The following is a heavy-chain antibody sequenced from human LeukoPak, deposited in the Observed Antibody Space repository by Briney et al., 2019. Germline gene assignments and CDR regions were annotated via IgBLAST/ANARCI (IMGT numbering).Heavy chain of an antibody. V-gene: IGHV4-59*01. CDR3: ARQYYGSGSYDGSWFDP. D-gene: IGHD3-10*01. J-gene: IGHJ5*02. Sequence: SETLSLTCTVSGGSISSYHWSWIRQPPGKGLEWIGYIYYSGSTNYNPSLKSRVTISVDTSKNQFSLKLSSVTAADTAVYYCARQYYGSGSYDGSWFDPWGQGTLVTVSS. CDR2: IYYSGST. CDR1: GGSISSYH.